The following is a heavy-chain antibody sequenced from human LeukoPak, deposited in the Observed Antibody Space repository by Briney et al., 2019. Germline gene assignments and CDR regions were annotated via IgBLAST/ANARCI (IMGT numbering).Heavy chain of an antibody. J-gene: IGHJ4*02. CDR2: ISYDGSSK. CDR3: ARDRVRYSSGWYFDY. D-gene: IGHD6-19*01. CDR1: GFTFSTYS. Sequence: AGGSLRLSCAASGFTFSTYSMHWVRQAPGKGLEWVAVISYDGSSKYYADSVKGRFTISRDNSENTVYLQMNSLRAEDTAVYYCARDRVRYSSGWYFDYWGQGTLVTVSS. V-gene: IGHV3-30*01.